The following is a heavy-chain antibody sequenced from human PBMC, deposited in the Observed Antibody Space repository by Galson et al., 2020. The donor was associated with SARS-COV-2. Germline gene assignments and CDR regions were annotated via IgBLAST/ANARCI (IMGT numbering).Heavy chain of an antibody. Sequence: GESLKISCAASGFTFSSYSMNWVRLAPGKGLEWVSYISSSSSTIYYADSVKGRFTISRDNAKNSLYLQMNSLRDEDTAVYYCARVGSSGWYGADDAFDIWGQVTMVTVSS. V-gene: IGHV3-48*02. CDR1: GFTFSSYS. CDR2: ISSSSSTI. CDR3: ARVGSSGWYGADDAFDI. J-gene: IGHJ3*02. D-gene: IGHD6-19*01.